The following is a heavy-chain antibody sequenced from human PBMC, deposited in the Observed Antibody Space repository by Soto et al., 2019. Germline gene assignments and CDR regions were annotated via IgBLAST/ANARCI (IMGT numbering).Heavy chain of an antibody. CDR3: ARTPGPWGS. CDR1: GFSLSTSGVG. V-gene: IGHV2-5*02. J-gene: IGHJ4*02. CDR2: IYWDGDK. Sequence: QITLTESGPTLVKPTQTLTLTCTFSGFSLSTSGVGVGWIRQPPGKTLEWLALIYWDGDKRYSPSLKSRLNITKDSSKNQVVLTMTSMDPVDTATYYCARTPGPWGSWGQGILVTVSS. D-gene: IGHD1-1*01.